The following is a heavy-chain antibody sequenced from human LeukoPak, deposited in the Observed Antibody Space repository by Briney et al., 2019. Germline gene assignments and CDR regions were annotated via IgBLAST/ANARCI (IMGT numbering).Heavy chain of an antibody. Sequence: SETLALTCTVSGVSLSSYYWSWIRQSPGKGLEWIGYIFYMGSTNYNPSLKSRVTMSLDSSKNQISLNLRSVTAADTAVYYCARHSWPTPPVEYWGQGTLVTVCS. J-gene: IGHJ4*02. CDR2: IFYMGST. V-gene: IGHV4-59*08. CDR3: ARHSWPTPPVEY. CDR1: GVSLSSYY.